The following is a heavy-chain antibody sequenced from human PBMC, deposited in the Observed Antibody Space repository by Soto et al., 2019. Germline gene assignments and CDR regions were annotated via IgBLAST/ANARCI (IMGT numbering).Heavy chain of an antibody. J-gene: IGHJ4*02. D-gene: IGHD3-3*01. CDR3: ARESHSSYDFWSGYYLR. CDR2: INPSGGST. V-gene: IGHV1-46*03. Sequence: ASVKVSCKASGYTFTSYYMHWVRQAPGQGLEWMGIINPSGGSTSYAQKFQGRVTMTRDTSTSTVYMELSSLRSEDTAVYYCARESHSSYDFWSGYYLRWGQGTLVTVSS. CDR1: GYTFTSYY.